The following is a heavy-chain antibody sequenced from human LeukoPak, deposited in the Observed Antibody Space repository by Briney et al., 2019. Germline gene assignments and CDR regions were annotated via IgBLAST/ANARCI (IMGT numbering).Heavy chain of an antibody. V-gene: IGHV4-4*09. CDR2: IYTSEST. CDR3: ARQWVLNYHFDY. D-gene: IGHD5-12*01. J-gene: IGHJ4*02. Sequence: SETLSLTCPVSGCSISSYFWSWIRQPPGKGLEWIGYIYTSESTNYSPSLKSRVNISVDTSNNQISLKLSSVTAADTAVYYCARQWVLNYHFDYWGQGTLVTVSS. CDR1: GCSISSYF.